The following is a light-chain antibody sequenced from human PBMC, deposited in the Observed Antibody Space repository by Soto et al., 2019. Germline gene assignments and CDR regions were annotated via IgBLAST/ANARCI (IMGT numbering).Light chain of an antibody. CDR1: SGHSSYA. CDR2: LNSDGSH. J-gene: IGLJ2*01. V-gene: IGLV4-69*01. Sequence: QPVLTQSPSASASLGASVKLTCTLTSGHSSYAIAWHQQRPEKGPRYLMKLNSDGSHSKGDGIPDRFSGSSSGAARYLTISSLQSGDEADYYCQTWVTGIQVFGGGTKLTVL. CDR3: QTWVTGIQV.